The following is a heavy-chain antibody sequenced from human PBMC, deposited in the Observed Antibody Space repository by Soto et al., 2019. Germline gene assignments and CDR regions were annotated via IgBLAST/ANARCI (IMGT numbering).Heavy chain of an antibody. D-gene: IGHD3-22*01. J-gene: IGHJ4*02. Sequence: GGSLRLSCAASGFTFSSYSMNWVRQAPGKGLEWVSSISSSSSYIYYADSVKGRFTISRDNAKNSLYLQTNSLRAEDTAVYYCARAPYYYDSSGYWAYWGQGTLVTVSS. V-gene: IGHV3-21*01. CDR3: ARAPYYYDSSGYWAY. CDR2: ISSSSSYI. CDR1: GFTFSSYS.